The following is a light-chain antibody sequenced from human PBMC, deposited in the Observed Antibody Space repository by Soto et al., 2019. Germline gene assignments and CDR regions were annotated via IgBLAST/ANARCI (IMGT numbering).Light chain of an antibody. CDR3: QRYGCSPS. V-gene: IGKV3D-20*01. J-gene: IGKJ4*01. CDR2: AAS. CDR1: QSVSNNY. Sequence: IVLTQSPATLSLSPGERATLYCGASQSVSNNYVAWYQQKPGLAPRLLIYAASRRATVISGRFSGSGSGTDFTLTISSLEAEEVAVYYCQRYGCSPSFGGGTKVEIK.